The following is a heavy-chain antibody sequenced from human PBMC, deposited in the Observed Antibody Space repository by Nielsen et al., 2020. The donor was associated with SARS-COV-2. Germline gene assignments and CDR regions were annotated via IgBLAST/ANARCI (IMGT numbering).Heavy chain of an antibody. V-gene: IGHV3-23*01. Sequence: GESLKISCAASGFTFSSYAMSWVRQAPGKGLEWVSAISGSGGSTYYADSVKGRFTISRDNSKNTLYLQMNSLRAEDMAVYYCAKGGGHDYGNFQHWGQGTLVTVSS. CDR3: AKGGGHDYGNFQH. CDR2: ISGSGGST. D-gene: IGHD4-17*01. J-gene: IGHJ1*01. CDR1: GFTFSSYA.